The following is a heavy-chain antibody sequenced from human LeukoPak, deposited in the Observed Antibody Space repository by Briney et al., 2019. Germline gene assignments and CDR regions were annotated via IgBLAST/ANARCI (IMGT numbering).Heavy chain of an antibody. Sequence: KPGGSLRLSCAASEFTFSSYSMNWVRQAPGKGLEWVSSISSSSTYIYYADSVKGRFTISRDNAKNSLYLQMNSLRAEDTAVYYCARDLAVAGKYWGQGTLVTVSS. J-gene: IGHJ4*02. CDR1: EFTFSSYS. V-gene: IGHV3-21*01. D-gene: IGHD6-19*01. CDR2: ISSSSTYI. CDR3: ARDLAVAGKY.